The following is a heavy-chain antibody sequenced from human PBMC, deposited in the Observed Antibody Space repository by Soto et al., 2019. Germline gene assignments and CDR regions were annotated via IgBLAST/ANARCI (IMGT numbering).Heavy chain of an antibody. CDR1: GGSISSGGYY. Sequence: QTLSLPCTVSGGSISSGGYYWSWIRQHPGKGLEWIGYIYYSGSTYYNPSLKSRVTISVDTSKNQFSLKLSSVTAADTAVYYCARTPSGYYYHFDYWGQGTLVTVSS. D-gene: IGHD3-22*01. J-gene: IGHJ4*02. CDR3: ARTPSGYYYHFDY. CDR2: IYYSGST. V-gene: IGHV4-31*03.